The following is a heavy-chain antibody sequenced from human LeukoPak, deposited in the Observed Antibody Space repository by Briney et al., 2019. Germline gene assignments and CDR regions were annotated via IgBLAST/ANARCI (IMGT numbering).Heavy chain of an antibody. Sequence: ASVKVSFRASGHTFTGYYVYWVRQAPGQGLEWMGWMNPNGGGANFPQKFQGRVTVTSDPAISAAYMELRRLRSDDTAVYYCARGVFGESLESWGQGTLVTVSS. V-gene: IGHV1-2*02. D-gene: IGHD3-10*02. CDR1: GHTFTGYY. CDR2: MNPNGGGA. CDR3: ARGVFGESLES. J-gene: IGHJ4*02.